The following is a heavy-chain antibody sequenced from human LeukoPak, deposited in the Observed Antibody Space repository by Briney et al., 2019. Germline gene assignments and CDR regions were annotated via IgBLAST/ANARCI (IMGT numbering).Heavy chain of an antibody. CDR2: ISGSGGST. Sequence: QAGGSLRLSCAASEFTFSSYAMTWVRQAPGKGLEWVSAISGSGGSTYYADSVKGRFTISRDNSKNTLYLQMNSLRAEDTAVYYCAKDFTSNTMVRGVWNYWGQGTLVTVSS. CDR3: AKDFTSNTMVRGVWNY. D-gene: IGHD3-10*01. V-gene: IGHV3-23*01. J-gene: IGHJ4*02. CDR1: EFTFSSYA.